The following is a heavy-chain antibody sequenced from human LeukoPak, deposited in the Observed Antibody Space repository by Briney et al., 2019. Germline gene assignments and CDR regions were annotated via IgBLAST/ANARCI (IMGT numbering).Heavy chain of an antibody. D-gene: IGHD6-19*01. J-gene: IGHJ5*02. CDR3: AKGGIAVAGTWFDP. CDR2: ISWNGGNI. Sequence: GRSLRLSCAAAGFTFDDYAMHWVRQAAGKGLEWVAGISWNGGNIGYADSVKGRFIISRDNARNSLYLQMNSLRAEDMALYYCAKGGIAVAGTWFDPWGQGTLVTVSS. V-gene: IGHV3-9*03. CDR1: GFTFDDYA.